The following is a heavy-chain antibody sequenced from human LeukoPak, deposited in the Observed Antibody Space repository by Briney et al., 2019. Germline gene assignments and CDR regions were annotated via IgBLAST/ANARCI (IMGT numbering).Heavy chain of an antibody. V-gene: IGHV3-7*04. D-gene: IGHD2-21*02. CDR2: IKQDGSEK. J-gene: IGHJ4*02. CDR1: GFTFSSYW. CDR3: ARGSYCGGDCYPTYGYFDY. Sequence: GGSLRLSCAASGFTFSSYWMSWVRQAPGKGLEWVANIKQDGSEKYYVDSVKGRFTISRDNAKNSLYLQMNSLRAEDTAVYYCARGSYCGGDCYPTYGYFDYWGQGTLVTVSS.